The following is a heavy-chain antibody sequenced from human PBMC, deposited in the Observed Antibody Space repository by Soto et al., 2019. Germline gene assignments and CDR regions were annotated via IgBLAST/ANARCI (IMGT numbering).Heavy chain of an antibody. Sequence: GDSSFSYWIGRVRQMPGKGLEWMGIIFPGTSNTRYSPSFQGQVTISVDKSISTAYLQWSSLKASDTAMYFCARRYCTNSTNCPVGYGWDVWGQGTTVTVSS. CDR2: IFPGTSNT. V-gene: IGHV5-51*01. CDR1: GDSSFSYW. J-gene: IGHJ6*02. CDR3: ARRYCTNSTNCPVGYGWDV. D-gene: IGHD2-8*01.